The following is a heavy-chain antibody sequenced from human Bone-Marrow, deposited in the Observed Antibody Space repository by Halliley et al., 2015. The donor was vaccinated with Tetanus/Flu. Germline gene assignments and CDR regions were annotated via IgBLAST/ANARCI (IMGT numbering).Heavy chain of an antibody. CDR3: AAAGAGTDAFDF. V-gene: IGHV6-1*01. D-gene: IGHD6-19*01. CDR2: TLYTSRWHN. Sequence: LGRTLYTSRWHNNYAVSVKSRITINADTSKNQFSLQLTSVTPEDTAVYYCAAAGAGTDAFDFWGQGTMVTVSS. J-gene: IGHJ3*01.